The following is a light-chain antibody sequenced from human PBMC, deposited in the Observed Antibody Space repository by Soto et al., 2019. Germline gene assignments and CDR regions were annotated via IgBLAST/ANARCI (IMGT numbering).Light chain of an antibody. CDR1: QTINNY. J-gene: IGKJ4*01. CDR3: QESITAPLT. CDR2: AAS. V-gene: IGKV1-39*01. Sequence: DIQMTQSPSSLSASVGDRVTITCRASQTINNYLNWYQQKPGKAPKLLIYAASSLQSGVPSRFSGSGSGTDFTLTISSLQAEDSATYFCQESITAPLTFGGWTKLEVK.